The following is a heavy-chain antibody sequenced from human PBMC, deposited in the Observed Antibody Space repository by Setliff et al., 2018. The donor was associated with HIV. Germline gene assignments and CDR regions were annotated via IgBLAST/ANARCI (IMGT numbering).Heavy chain of an antibody. J-gene: IGHJ4*02. D-gene: IGHD3-10*01. CDR1: DGSISGYY. CDR2: IYYAGNT. V-gene: IGHV4-39*02. Sequence: SETLSLTCTVSDGSISGYYWGWIRQPPGKGLEWVGTIYYAGNTFYNPSFKSRVTISVDASKNYVSLKLTSVSAADAATYFCARHDRRSHDSWFAQAYSFNYWGQGVLVTVSS. CDR3: ARHDRRSHDSWFAQAYSFNY.